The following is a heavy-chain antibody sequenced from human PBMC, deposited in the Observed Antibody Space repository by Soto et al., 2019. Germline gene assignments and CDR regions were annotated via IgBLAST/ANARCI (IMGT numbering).Heavy chain of an antibody. D-gene: IGHD2-2*01. Sequence: QVHLVESGGGVVQPGRSLRLSCAASGFTFSSYAMHWVRQAPGKGLEWVALISHDGGNNYYADSVKGRFTIYRDNSKXXXXXXXXXXXXXXXXXXXXXXXXXXVVVXPGYWGQGTLVTVSS. CDR3: XXXXXXVVVXPGY. CDR2: ISHDGGNN. J-gene: IGHJ4*02. CDR1: GFTFSSYA. V-gene: IGHV3-30-3*01.